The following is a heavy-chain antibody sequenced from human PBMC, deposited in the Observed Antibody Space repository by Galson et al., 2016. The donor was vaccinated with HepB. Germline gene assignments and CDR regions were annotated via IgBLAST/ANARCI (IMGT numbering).Heavy chain of an antibody. Sequence: SLRLSCAVSGFTFSSYWMHWVRQVPGKGLVWVSRIDVDGSSTRYADSVKGRFTISRDNARNTVYLQMSSLRAEDTALYYCVRVRWGQDAFDIWGQGTMVTVSS. J-gene: IGHJ3*02. CDR3: VRVRWGQDAFDI. CDR2: IDVDGSST. D-gene: IGHD1-26*01. CDR1: GFTFSSYW. V-gene: IGHV3-74*01.